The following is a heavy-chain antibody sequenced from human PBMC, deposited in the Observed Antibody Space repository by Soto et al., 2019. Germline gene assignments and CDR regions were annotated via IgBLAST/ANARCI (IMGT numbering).Heavy chain of an antibody. V-gene: IGHV1-18*01. J-gene: IGHJ4*02. Sequence: ASVKVSCKASGYTFTSYGISWVRQAPGQGLEWMAWINPYNGNTKYAEKFLGRVTVTTDTSTAAAYMEVRSLTSDDTAVFYCARVGVGLAAPRVWPYWGQGTPVTVSS. CDR1: GYTFTSYG. CDR2: INPYNGNT. D-gene: IGHD6-13*01. CDR3: ARVGVGLAAPRVWPY.